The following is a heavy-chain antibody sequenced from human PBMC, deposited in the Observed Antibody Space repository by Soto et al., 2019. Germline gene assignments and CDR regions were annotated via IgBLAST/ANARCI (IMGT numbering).Heavy chain of an antibody. D-gene: IGHD2-2*01. CDR1: GFSLSTSGVG. CDR2: IYWDDDK. CDR3: ALMLSSTSPLADYFLH. V-gene: IGHV2-5*02. J-gene: IGHJ1*01. Sequence: SGPTLVNPTQTLTLTCTFSGFSLSTSGVGVGWIRQPPGKALEWLALIYWDDDKRYSPSLKNRLTITKDTSKNQVVLTMTNMDPVDTATYSCALMLSSTSPLADYFLHWGQGTRVTVSS.